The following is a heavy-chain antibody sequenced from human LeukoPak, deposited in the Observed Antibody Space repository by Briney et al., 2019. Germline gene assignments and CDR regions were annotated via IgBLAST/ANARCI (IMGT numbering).Heavy chain of an antibody. V-gene: IGHV1-18*01. CDR2: ISPYNGNT. CDR3: GRVPSSLYDFWSGYFIDY. Sequence: ASVKVSCKASGYTFTSYGISWVRQAPGQGLEWMGWISPYNGNTKNAQKFQGRVTMTTDTSTSTACMELRSLRFDDTAVYYCGRVPSSLYDFWSGYFIDYWGQGTLVTVSS. CDR1: GYTFTSYG. J-gene: IGHJ4*02. D-gene: IGHD3-3*01.